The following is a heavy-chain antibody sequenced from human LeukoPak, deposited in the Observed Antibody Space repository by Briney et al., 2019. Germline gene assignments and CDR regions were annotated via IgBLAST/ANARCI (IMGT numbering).Heavy chain of an antibody. CDR1: GDTLTNNSAA. D-gene: IGHD3-22*01. CDR3: WMINRRDFIDV. V-gene: IGHV6-1*01. CDR2: TYYRSELYS. Sequence: SQTLSLTCALPGDTLTNNSAAWNWIRQSPSRGLECLVRTYYRSELYSDYAVSMKSRTTIKPDTSKNQFSLQLNSVTPEDTAVYFCWMINRRDFIDVWGQGTMVTVSS. J-gene: IGHJ3*01.